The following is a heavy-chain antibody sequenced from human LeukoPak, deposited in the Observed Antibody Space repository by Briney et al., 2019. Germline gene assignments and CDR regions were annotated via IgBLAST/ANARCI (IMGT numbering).Heavy chain of an antibody. D-gene: IGHD4-17*01. CDR2: IYPGDSDT. J-gene: IGHJ4*02. V-gene: IGHV5-51*01. Sequence: GGSLQISCQGSGSSFTNYWIGWVRQLPGKGLEWMGIIYPGDSDTRYSPSFQGQVTISADKSINTAYLQWSSLKASDTAMYYCARRIYGDYSDYWGQGTLVTVSS. CDR1: GSSFTNYW. CDR3: ARRIYGDYSDY.